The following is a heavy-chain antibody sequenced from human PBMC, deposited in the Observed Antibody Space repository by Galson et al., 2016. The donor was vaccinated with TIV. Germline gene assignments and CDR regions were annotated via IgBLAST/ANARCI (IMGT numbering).Heavy chain of an antibody. CDR3: ARGLDYGDRRGWEY. CDR1: AGSISTYY. Sequence: ETLSLTCTVSAGSISTYYWSWIRQPPGKGLEWIGYIYYTGSTTYNPSLKSRVTISVDTSKKQFSLKMSSVTAADPAVYYCARGLDYGDRRGWEYWGQGTLVTVSS. D-gene: IGHD4-17*01. V-gene: IGHV4-59*01. J-gene: IGHJ4*02. CDR2: IYYTGST.